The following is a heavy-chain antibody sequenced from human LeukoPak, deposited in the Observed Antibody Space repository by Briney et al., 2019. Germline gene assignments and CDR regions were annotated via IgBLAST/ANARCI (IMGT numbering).Heavy chain of an antibody. D-gene: IGHD3-22*01. CDR2: IVVGSGNT. CDR1: GFAFTSSA. J-gene: IGHJ4*02. Sequence: SVKVSCKASGFAFTSSAMQWVRQARRQRLEWIGWIVVGSGNTNYAQKFQERVTITRDMSTSTAYMELSSLRSEDTAVYYCAADRYDSSGYYHFDYWGQGTLVTVSS. V-gene: IGHV1-58*02. CDR3: AADRYDSSGYYHFDY.